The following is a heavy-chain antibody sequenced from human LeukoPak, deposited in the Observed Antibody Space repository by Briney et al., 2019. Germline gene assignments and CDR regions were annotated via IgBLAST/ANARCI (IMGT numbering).Heavy chain of an antibody. D-gene: IGHD1-1*01. CDR3: AREGTSGTHLNWFDP. J-gene: IGHJ5*02. CDR2: IYGSGST. CDR1: GGTISSYN. V-gene: IGHV4-59*01. Sequence: AETLSLTCTVSGGTISSYNWSWIRQPQGKGLEWIGHIYGSGSTNYNPSLKSRVTLSVDTSKNQFSLKLSSVTAADTAVYYCAREGTSGTHLNWFDPWGQGTLVTVSS.